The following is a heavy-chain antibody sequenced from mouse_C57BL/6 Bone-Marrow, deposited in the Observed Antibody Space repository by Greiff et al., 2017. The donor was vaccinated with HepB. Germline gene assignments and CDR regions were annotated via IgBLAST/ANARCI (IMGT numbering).Heavy chain of an antibody. CDR1: GYSITSGYY. CDR3: ARDGSYAVDY. V-gene: IGHV3-6*01. CDR2: ISYDGSN. J-gene: IGHJ4*01. Sequence: EVQLVESGPGLVKPSQSLSLTCSVTGYSITSGYYWYLIRQCPGNKLEWMGYISYDGSNNYNPSLKNRISITRDTSKNQYFLKVNSVTTEDTATYYCARDGSYAVDYWGQGTSVTVSS.